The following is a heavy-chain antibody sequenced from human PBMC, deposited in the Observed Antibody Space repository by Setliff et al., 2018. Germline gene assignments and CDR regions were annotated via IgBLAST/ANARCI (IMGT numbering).Heavy chain of an antibody. CDR3: ARGPLGIRENNYYYYYMDV. J-gene: IGHJ6*03. V-gene: IGHV4-4*08. D-gene: IGHD7-27*01. CDR2: IYSSGRT. Sequence: PSETLSLTCAVYGGSFSYYYWTWIRQPPGKGLEWIGYIYSSGRTNYNPSLKSRVTLSVDTSNNQFSLKVSSVTAADTAVYYCARGPLGIRENNYYYYYMDVWGKGTTVTVSS. CDR1: GGSFSYYY.